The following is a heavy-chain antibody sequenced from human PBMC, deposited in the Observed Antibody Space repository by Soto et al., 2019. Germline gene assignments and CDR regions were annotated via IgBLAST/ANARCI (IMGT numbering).Heavy chain of an antibody. J-gene: IGHJ5*02. D-gene: IGHD4-17*01. CDR3: ARVPNPAYGDSYKNILFDP. CDR1: GYTFTDYG. CDR2: ISAYNGNT. V-gene: IGHV1-18*04. Sequence: ASVKVSCKTSGYTFTDYGINWVRQAPGQGLEWMGWISAYNGNTNYAPKLQGRVTITTDTSTSTAYMDLGRLRSDDTAVYYCARVPNPAYGDSYKNILFDPWGQGSLVTVSS.